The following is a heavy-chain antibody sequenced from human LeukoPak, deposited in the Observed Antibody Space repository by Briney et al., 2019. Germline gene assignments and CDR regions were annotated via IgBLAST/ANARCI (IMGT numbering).Heavy chain of an antibody. D-gene: IGHD2-2*02. CDR2: ISWNSGSI. Sequence: GRSLRLSCAASAFTFDDYAMHWVRHAPGKGLEWVSGISWNSGSIGYADSVKGRFTISRDNAKNSLYLQMNSLRAEDTALYYCAKGEELGYCSSTSCYTNWFDPWGQGTLVTVSS. V-gene: IGHV3-9*01. CDR1: AFTFDDYA. J-gene: IGHJ5*02. CDR3: AKGEELGYCSSTSCYTNWFDP.